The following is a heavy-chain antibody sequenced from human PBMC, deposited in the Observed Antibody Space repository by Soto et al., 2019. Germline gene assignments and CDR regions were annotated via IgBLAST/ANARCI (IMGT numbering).Heavy chain of an antibody. D-gene: IGHD2-15*01. Sequence: PGGSLRLSCAASGFTFSSYAMSWVRQAPGKGLEWVSAISGSGGSTYYADSVKGRFTISRDNSKNTLYLQMNSLRAEDTAVYYCAKVSYCSGGRCYDYFDYWGQGTLVTVSS. J-gene: IGHJ4*02. CDR1: GFTFSSYA. V-gene: IGHV3-23*01. CDR2: ISGSGGST. CDR3: AKVSYCSGGRCYDYFDY.